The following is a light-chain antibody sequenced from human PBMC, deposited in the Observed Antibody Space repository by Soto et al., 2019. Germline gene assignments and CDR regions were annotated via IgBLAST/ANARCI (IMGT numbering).Light chain of an antibody. CDR1: QSVSSSY. V-gene: IGKV3-20*01. CDR2: GAS. J-gene: IGKJ1*01. Sequence: EIVLTQSPGTLSLSPGERATLSVRSSQSVSSSYLAWYQQKPGQAPRLLIYGASSRATGIPDRFSGSGSGTDFTLTISRLEPEDFAVYYCQQYGSSRWTFGQGTKVDIK. CDR3: QQYGSSRWT.